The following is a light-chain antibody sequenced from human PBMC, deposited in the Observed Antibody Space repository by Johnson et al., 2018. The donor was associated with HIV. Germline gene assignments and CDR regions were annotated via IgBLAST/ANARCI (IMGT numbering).Light chain of an antibody. V-gene: IGLV1-51*02. CDR2: ENN. CDR3: GTWDSSLSAGI. CDR1: SSNIGNNY. J-gene: IGLJ1*01. Sequence: QSVLTQPPSVSAAPGQKVTISCSGSSSNIGNNYISWYQQLPGTAPKLLIYENNKRPSGIPDRFSGSKSGTSATLGITGLQTGDEADYYCGTWDSSLSAGIFGPVTKVTVL.